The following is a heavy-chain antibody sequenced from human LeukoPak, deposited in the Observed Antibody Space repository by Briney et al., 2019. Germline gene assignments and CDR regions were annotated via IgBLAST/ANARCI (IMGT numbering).Heavy chain of an antibody. CDR2: ISGSGGST. CDR1: GFTFSNYA. CDR3: AKGITIFGVARDYFDY. V-gene: IGHV3-23*01. J-gene: IGHJ4*02. Sequence: PGGSLRLSCAASGFTFSNYAMSWVRQAPGKGLEWVSAISGSGGSTYYADSVKDRFTISRDNSKNTLYLQMNSLRAEDTAVYYCAKGITIFGVARDYFDYWGQGTLVTVSS. D-gene: IGHD3-3*01.